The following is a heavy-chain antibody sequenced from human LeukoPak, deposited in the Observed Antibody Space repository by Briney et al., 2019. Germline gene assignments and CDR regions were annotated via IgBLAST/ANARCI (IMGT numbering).Heavy chain of an antibody. D-gene: IGHD2-2*01. Sequence: SETLSLTCTVSGGPISRCGYYWNWIRQHPGKGLEWIGYIYYSGSTYYNPSLKSRVTISVDTSKNQFSLKLSSVTAADTAMYYCARGTEYQTFYYYYYMDVWGKGTTVTVSS. CDR1: GGPISRCGYY. CDR2: IYYSGST. J-gene: IGHJ6*03. V-gene: IGHV4-31*03. CDR3: ARGTEYQTFYYYYYMDV.